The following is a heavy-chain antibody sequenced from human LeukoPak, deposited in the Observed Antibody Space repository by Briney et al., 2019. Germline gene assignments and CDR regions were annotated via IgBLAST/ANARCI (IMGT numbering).Heavy chain of an antibody. Sequence: ASVKVSCKASGYTFTGYYMHWVRQAPGRGLEWMGWINPNSGGTNYAQKFQGRVTMTRDTSISTAYMELSRLRSDDTAVYYCARGPLRFHSDYYYYGMDVWGQGTTVTVSS. J-gene: IGHJ6*02. V-gene: IGHV1-2*02. D-gene: IGHD4-17*01. CDR1: GYTFTGYY. CDR3: ARGPLRFHSDYYYYGMDV. CDR2: INPNSGGT.